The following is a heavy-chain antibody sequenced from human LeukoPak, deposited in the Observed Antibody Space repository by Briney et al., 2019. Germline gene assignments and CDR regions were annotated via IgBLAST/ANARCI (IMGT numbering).Heavy chain of an antibody. D-gene: IGHD2-2*01. V-gene: IGHV4-30-4*01. CDR2: IYYSGST. J-gene: IGHJ4*02. CDR1: GGSISSGDYY. Sequence: NPSETLSLTCTVSGGSISSGDYYWSWIRQPPGKGLEWIGYIYYSGSTYYNPSLRSRVTISVDTSKNQFSLKLSSVTAADTAVYYCARTQSLVVVPAAIPGQIYFDYWGQGTLVTVSS. CDR3: ARTQSLVVVPAAIPGQIYFDY.